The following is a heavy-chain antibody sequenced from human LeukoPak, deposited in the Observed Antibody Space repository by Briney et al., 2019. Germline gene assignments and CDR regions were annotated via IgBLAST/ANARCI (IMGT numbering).Heavy chain of an antibody. D-gene: IGHD6-19*01. V-gene: IGHV1-2*02. CDR2: INPNSGGT. J-gene: IGHJ4*02. CDR1: GCTFTGYY. Sequence: ASVKVSCKASGCTFTGYYMHWVRQAPGQGLEWMGWINPNSGGTNYAQKFQGRVTMTRDTSISTAYMELSRLRSDDTAVYYCARVSPRAGTFDYWGQGTLVTVSS. CDR3: ARVSPRAGTFDY.